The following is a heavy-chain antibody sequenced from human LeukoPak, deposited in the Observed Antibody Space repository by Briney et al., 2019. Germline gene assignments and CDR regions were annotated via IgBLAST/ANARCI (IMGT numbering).Heavy chain of an antibody. V-gene: IGHV3-66*01. D-gene: IGHD3-9*01. CDR2: IYSGGST. J-gene: IGHJ6*02. CDR3: ARDEWRETLDILTGYYKRYYYYGMDV. Sequence: GGSLRLSCAASGSTVSSNYMSWVRQAPGKGLEWVSVIYSGGSTYYADSVKGRFTISRDNSKNTLYLQMNSLRAEDTAVYYCARDEWRETLDILTGYYKRYYYYGMDVWGQGTTVTVSS. CDR1: GSTVSSNY.